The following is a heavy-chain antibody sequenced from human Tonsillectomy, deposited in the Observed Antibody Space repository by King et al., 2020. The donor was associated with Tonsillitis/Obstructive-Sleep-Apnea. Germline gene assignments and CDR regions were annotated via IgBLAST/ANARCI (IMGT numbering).Heavy chain of an antibody. CDR3: ARGRSSVKNYYMDV. CDR2: IYNSGTT. D-gene: IGHD6-6*01. CDR1: GGSIKNYY. Sequence: VQLQESGPGLVMPSETLSLTCTVSGGSIKNYYWTWVRQTPGKGLEWIGYIYNSGTTHFNPSLQSRVTMSADKNQLSLRLTSVTPADTAVYYCARGRSSVKNYYMDVWGKGTAVAVSS. V-gene: IGHV4-59*01. J-gene: IGHJ6*03.